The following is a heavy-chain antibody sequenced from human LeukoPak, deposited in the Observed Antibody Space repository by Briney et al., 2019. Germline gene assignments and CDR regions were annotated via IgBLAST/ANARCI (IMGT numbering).Heavy chain of an antibody. Sequence: PGGSLRLSCAASGFTSDDYAMHWVRQAPGKGLEWVSGISWNSGSIGYADSVKGRFTISRDNAKNSLYLQMNSLRAEDMALYYCAKDLDSSGWYGGDYWGQGTLVTVSS. CDR1: GFTSDDYA. CDR3: AKDLDSSGWYGGDY. V-gene: IGHV3-9*02. D-gene: IGHD6-19*01. CDR2: ISWNSGSI. J-gene: IGHJ4*02.